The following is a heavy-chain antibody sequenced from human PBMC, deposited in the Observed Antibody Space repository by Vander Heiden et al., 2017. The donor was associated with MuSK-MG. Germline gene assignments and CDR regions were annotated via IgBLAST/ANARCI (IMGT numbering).Heavy chain of an antibody. Sequence: EVQLVESGGGLVQPVGSLRLSCAASGFTFSAYTMNWVRQTPGKGLEWISYISSSSNAINDADSVKGRFTISRDHAKNSLYLKMNSLRAEDTAVYDCARDNGGNFDYWGHGTLVTVSS. J-gene: IGHJ4*01. V-gene: IGHV3-48*01. D-gene: IGHD4-17*01. CDR3: ARDNGGNFDY. CDR2: ISSSSNAI. CDR1: GFTFSAYT.